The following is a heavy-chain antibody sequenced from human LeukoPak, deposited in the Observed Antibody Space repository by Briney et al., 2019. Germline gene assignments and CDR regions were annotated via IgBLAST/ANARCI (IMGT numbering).Heavy chain of an antibody. CDR2: ISSSGTTI. J-gene: IGHJ4*02. Sequence: GGSLRLSCAASGFTFSSYEINWVRHAPVQGLDWVPYISSSGTTIYYSHSVKGRFTISIDNANNSLYLQMSSLRAEVTAVYYCARELEFAYCGGDCYGTDYFDYWGQGILVTVS. D-gene: IGHD2-21*02. CDR3: ARELEFAYCGGDCYGTDYFDY. CDR1: GFTFSSYE. V-gene: IGHV3-48*03.